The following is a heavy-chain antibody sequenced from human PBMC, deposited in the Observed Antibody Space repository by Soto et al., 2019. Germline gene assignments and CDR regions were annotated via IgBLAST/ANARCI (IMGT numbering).Heavy chain of an antibody. CDR3: AIQDCTNDVCLEAAVTVGGALES. Sequence: EVQLVQSGGGLAQPGKSLRLSCAASGFTFRKFWMHWVRQVPGKGPVWVSYISSDGTTTDYADSVKGRFTISRDNAKDPLYLQMDSRRAEDTAVYYCAIQDCTNDVCLEAAVTVGGALESWGQGTLVTVSS. CDR1: GFTFRKFW. V-gene: IGHV3-74*01. J-gene: IGHJ1*01. CDR2: ISSDGTTT. D-gene: IGHD2-8*01.